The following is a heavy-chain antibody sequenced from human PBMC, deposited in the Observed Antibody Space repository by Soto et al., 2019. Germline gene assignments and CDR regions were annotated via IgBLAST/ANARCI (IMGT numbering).Heavy chain of an antibody. CDR3: ARLSALVLTGGYYFDY. D-gene: IGHD3-9*01. CDR2: IVSNGGE. J-gene: IGHJ4*02. V-gene: IGHV2-26*01. CDR1: DFSITKGRVG. Sequence: PPRTLTQTCIVSDFSITKGRVGVSWIRQPPGKAPEWLANIVSNGGESYRTSLKSRLTISTDTSKSQVVLTMSNMDPVDTATYYCARLSALVLTGGYYFDYWGQGTQVTVSS.